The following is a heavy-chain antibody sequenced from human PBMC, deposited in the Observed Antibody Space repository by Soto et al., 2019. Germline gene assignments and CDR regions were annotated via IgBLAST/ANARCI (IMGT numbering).Heavy chain of an antibody. CDR1: GYTFSSYW. D-gene: IGHD2-15*01. CDR3: VRYGGNTLXY. Sequence: PGESLKISCKGSGYTFSSYWIGWVRQMPGKGLEWMGIIQCDDSDTEYSPSFEGQVTISADSSINTDYLQWRSXGDWETATYYLVRYGGNTLXYWCQRILVTVSS. V-gene: IGHV5-51*01. J-gene: IGHJ4*02. CDR2: IQCDDSDT.